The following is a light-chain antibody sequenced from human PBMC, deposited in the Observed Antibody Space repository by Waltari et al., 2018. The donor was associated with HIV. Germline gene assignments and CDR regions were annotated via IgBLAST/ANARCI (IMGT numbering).Light chain of an antibody. CDR3: QQRSNWI. V-gene: IGKV3-11*01. Sequence: TQSPATLSLSPGERATLSCRASQSVSSYLAWYQQKPGQAPRLLIYDASNRATGIPARFSGSGSGTDFTLTISSLEPEDFAVYYCQQRSNWIFGQGTRLEIK. CDR2: DAS. CDR1: QSVSSY. J-gene: IGKJ5*01.